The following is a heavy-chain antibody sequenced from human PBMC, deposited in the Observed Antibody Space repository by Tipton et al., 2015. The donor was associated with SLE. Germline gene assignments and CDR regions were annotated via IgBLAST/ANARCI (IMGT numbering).Heavy chain of an antibody. Sequence: TLSLTCAVYGGSFSGYYWSWIRQPPGKGLEWIGEINHSGSTNYNPSLKSRVTISVDTSKNQFSLKLSSVTAADTAVYYCARLKGAYCSSTSGPYRRWFDPWGQGTLVTVSS. V-gene: IGHV4-34*01. CDR1: GGSFSGYY. J-gene: IGHJ5*02. D-gene: IGHD2-2*01. CDR2: INHSGST. CDR3: ARLKGAYCSSTSGPYRRWFDP.